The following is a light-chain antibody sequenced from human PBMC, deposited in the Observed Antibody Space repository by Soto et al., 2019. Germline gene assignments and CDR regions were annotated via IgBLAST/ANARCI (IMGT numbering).Light chain of an antibody. CDR3: QQYNSYWT. V-gene: IGKV1-5*01. CDR2: DAS. J-gene: IGKJ1*01. CDR1: QSISSW. Sequence: DIHMTQSPSTLSASVGDRVTITCRASQSISSWLAWYQQKPGKAPKLLIYDASSLESGVPSRFSGSGSGTEFTLTISSLQPDDFGTYYCQQYNSYWTFGQGTKVEIK.